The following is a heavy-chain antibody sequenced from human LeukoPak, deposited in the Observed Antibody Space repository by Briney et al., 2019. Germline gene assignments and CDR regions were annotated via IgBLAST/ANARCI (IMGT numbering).Heavy chain of an antibody. Sequence: GASVNVSCKASGYTFTNNYLHWVRQAPGQGLEWMGMIYPRDGSTSYAQNFQGRVTVTRDTSTTTVHMELRGLRSEDTAVYYCARDQEGFDYWGQGTVVTVS. CDR3: ARDQEGFDY. V-gene: IGHV1-46*01. J-gene: IGHJ4*02. CDR2: IYPRDGST. CDR1: GYTFTNNY.